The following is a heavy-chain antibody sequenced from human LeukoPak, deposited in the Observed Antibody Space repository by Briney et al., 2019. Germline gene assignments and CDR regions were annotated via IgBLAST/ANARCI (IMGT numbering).Heavy chain of an antibody. D-gene: IGHD3-22*01. CDR3: ATDTETSYYDSSGYFRH. Sequence: GGSLRLSCAASGFTFSDYYMSWIRQAPGKGLEWVSYISSSGSTIYYADSVKGRFTISRDNAKNSLYLQMNSLRAEDTAVYYCATDTETSYYDSSGYFRHWGQGILVTVSS. CDR2: ISSSGSTI. CDR1: GFTFSDYY. J-gene: IGHJ4*02. V-gene: IGHV3-11*04.